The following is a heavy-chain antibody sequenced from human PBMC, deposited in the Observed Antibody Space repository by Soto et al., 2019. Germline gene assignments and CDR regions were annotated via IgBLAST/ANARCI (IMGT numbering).Heavy chain of an antibody. CDR3: ARARGVDY. D-gene: IGHD3-16*01. CDR2: IKADGSEK. Sequence: EVYLVESGGGLIQPGGSLRLSCVGSGFTFSNHWWNWVGRAQGQGLEWVANIKADGSEKYYVDSVKGRFTISRDNAKNSLYLQMNSLRAEDTAVYYCARARGVDYWGQGTQVTVSS. CDR1: GFTFSNHW. J-gene: IGHJ4*02. V-gene: IGHV3-7*03.